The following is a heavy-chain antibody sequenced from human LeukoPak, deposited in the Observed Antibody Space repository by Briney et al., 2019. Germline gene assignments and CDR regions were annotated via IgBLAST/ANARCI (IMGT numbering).Heavy chain of an antibody. D-gene: IGHD6-19*01. Sequence: GGSLRLSCAASGFTFSSYWMSWVRQAPGKGLEWVANIKQDGSEKYYVDSVKGRFTISRDNAKNSLYLQMNSLRAEDTAVYYCASLKGQWLVPTHYFDYWGQGTLVTVSP. V-gene: IGHV3-7*01. CDR1: GFTFSSYW. J-gene: IGHJ4*02. CDR3: ASLKGQWLVPTHYFDY. CDR2: IKQDGSEK.